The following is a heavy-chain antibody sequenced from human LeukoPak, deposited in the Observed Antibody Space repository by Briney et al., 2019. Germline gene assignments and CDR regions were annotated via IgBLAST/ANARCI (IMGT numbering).Heavy chain of an antibody. CDR2: VYAPENT. D-gene: IGHD2-2*01. Sequence: SETLSLTCTVSGGSISSDSYYWDWLPQPAGRGLEWIGRVYAPENTNYNPSLKSRVTTSVDTSKNQFSLKLSSVTATDTAVYYCARGFHQYCSSSACYGPSDYWGQGTLGTVSS. CDR3: ARGFHQYCSSSACYGPSDY. J-gene: IGHJ4*02. V-gene: IGHV4-61*02. CDR1: GGSISSDSYY.